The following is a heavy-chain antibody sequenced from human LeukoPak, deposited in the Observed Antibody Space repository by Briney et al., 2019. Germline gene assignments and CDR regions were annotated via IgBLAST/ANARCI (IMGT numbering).Heavy chain of an antibody. CDR2: INSDGSTT. V-gene: IGHV3-74*01. D-gene: IGHD5-12*01. Sequence: VSRINSDGSTTTYADSVKGRFTISRDNAKNTLYLQMDSLRAEDTAIYYCAKIPSATENFDYWGQGTLVMVSS. CDR3: AKIPSATENFDY. J-gene: IGHJ4*02.